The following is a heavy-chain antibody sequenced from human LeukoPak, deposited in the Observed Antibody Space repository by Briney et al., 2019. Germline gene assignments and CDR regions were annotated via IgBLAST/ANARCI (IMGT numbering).Heavy chain of an antibody. CDR1: GGSFSGYY. CDR3: ARGIVVVPAASPTHFDY. J-gene: IGHJ4*02. Sequence: PSETLSLTCAVYGGSFSGYYWSWIRQPSGKGLEWIGEINHSGSTNYNPSLKSRVTISVDTSKNQFSLKLSSVTAADTAVYYCARGIVVVPAASPTHFDYWGQGTLVTVSS. CDR2: INHSGST. V-gene: IGHV4-34*01. D-gene: IGHD2-2*01.